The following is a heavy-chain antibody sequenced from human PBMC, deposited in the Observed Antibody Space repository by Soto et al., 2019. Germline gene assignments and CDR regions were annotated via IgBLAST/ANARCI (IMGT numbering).Heavy chain of an antibody. D-gene: IGHD4-17*01. CDR3: ARAHYGDYGYGMDV. J-gene: IGHJ6*02. CDR2: IYHSGST. Sequence: PSETLSLTCTVSGGSISSGNYYWSWIRQHPGKGLEWIGYIYHSGSTYYNPSLKSRVTISVDTSKNQFSLKLSSVTAADTAVYYCARAHYGDYGYGMDVWGQGTTVTVSS. CDR1: GGSISSGNYY. V-gene: IGHV4-30-4*01.